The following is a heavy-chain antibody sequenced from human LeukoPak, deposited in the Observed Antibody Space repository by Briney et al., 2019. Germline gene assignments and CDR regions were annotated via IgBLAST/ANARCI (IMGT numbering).Heavy chain of an antibody. J-gene: IGHJ4*02. CDR2: IWYGGSNK. V-gene: IGHV3-33*01. Sequence: GRSLRLSCAASGFTFSSYGMHWVRQAPGKGLEWVAVIWYGGSNKYYADSVKGRFTISRDNSKNTLYLQMNSLRAEDTAVYYCAREGGGYIDYWGQGTLVTVSS. CDR1: GFTFSSYG. CDR3: AREGGGYIDY. D-gene: IGHD2-15*01.